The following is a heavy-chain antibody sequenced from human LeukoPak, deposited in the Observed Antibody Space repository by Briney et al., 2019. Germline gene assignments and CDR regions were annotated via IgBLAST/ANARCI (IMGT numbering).Heavy chain of an antibody. V-gene: IGHV3-30-3*01. CDR1: GFAFSSYA. Sequence: GGSLRLSCAASGFAFSSYALHWVRQAPGKGLEWVALVSHDGSAKYYADSVKGRFTISRDNSKNTLYLQTNSLRAEDTAVYYCSANFDFWGQGTLVTVSS. J-gene: IGHJ4*02. CDR3: SANFDF. CDR2: VSHDGSAK. D-gene: IGHD6-25*01.